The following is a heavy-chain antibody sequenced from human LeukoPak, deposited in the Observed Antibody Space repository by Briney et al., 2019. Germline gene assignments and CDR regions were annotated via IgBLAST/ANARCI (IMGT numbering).Heavy chain of an antibody. Sequence: GGSLRLSCAASGFTSSTYAMSWVRQAPGKGLEWFSTIGGGGRDTFYADSVKGRFTVSRDNSKNTLYLQMSSLRAEDTAVYFCAKNRGANYYNYYMDVWGKGTTVTVSS. D-gene: IGHD4/OR15-4a*01. V-gene: IGHV3-23*01. CDR3: AKNRGANYYNYYMDV. CDR2: IGGGGRDT. CDR1: GFTSSTYA. J-gene: IGHJ6*03.